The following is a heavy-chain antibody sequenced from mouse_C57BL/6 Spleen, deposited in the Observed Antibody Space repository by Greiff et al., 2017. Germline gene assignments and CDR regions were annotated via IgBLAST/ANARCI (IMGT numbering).Heavy chain of an antibody. CDR1: GFTFTSYW. V-gene: IGHV1-55*01. CDR3: ARRASTVDFDY. J-gene: IGHJ2*01. Sequence: VQLQQSGAELVKPGASVKMSCTASGFTFTSYWITWVKQRPGQGLEWIGEIYPGRGSTNYNEKLKSKATLTVDTSSSTAYMQISSLTSEDSAFYYCARRASTVDFDYWGQGTTLTVSS. D-gene: IGHD1-1*01. CDR2: IYPGRGST.